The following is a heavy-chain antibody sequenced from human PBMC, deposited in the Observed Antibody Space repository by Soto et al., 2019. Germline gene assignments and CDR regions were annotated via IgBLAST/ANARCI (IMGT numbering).Heavy chain of an antibody. CDR3: AKAISGYYAPSDH. D-gene: IGHD3-22*01. Sequence: EVQLLESGGGLVQPGGSLRISCAASGFTFSSFAMSWVRQAPGKGLEWVSVISDSGGSTYYADSVRGRFTISRDNSKSTLVLQMNGLGGDDTAIYYCAKAISGYYAPSDHWGQGTQVTVSS. CDR1: GFTFSSFA. V-gene: IGHV3-23*01. CDR2: ISDSGGST. J-gene: IGHJ4*02.